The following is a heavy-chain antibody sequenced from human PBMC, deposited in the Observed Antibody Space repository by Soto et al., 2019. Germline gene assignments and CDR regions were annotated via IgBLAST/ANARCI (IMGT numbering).Heavy chain of an antibody. CDR1: GFTFRSYV. Sequence: QVQLVESGGGVVQPGTSLRLSCVGSGFTFRSYVIHWVRQAPGKGLEWVALTSYDGSNNFYGDSVKGRFTISRHNSRNTVALQMDSLRFEDTALYYFARWGTTGGLDVWGQGTLVSVSS. J-gene: IGHJ4*02. CDR3: ARWGTTGGLDV. V-gene: IGHV3-33*05. D-gene: IGHD3-16*01. CDR2: TSYDGSNN.